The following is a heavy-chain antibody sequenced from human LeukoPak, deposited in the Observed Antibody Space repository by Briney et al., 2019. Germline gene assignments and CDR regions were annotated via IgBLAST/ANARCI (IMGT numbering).Heavy chain of an antibody. V-gene: IGHV4-38-2*02. J-gene: IGHJ4*02. CDR1: GYAISSGYY. CDR2: INHSGST. D-gene: IGHD5-12*01. CDR3: ARQTGSDIVATIGSYYFDY. Sequence: SETLSLTCTVAGYAISSGYYWGWIRQPPGKGLEWIGEINHSGSTNYNPSLKSRVTISVDTSKNQFSLKLSSVTAADTAVYYCARQTGSDIVATIGSYYFDYWGQGTLVTVSS.